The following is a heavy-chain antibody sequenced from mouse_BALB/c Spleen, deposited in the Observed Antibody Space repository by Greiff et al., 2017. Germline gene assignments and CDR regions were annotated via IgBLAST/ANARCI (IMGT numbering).Heavy chain of an antibody. CDR1: GFSLTSYG. D-gene: IGHD1-1*01. V-gene: IGHV2-9*02. J-gene: IGHJ3*01. CDR2: IWAGGST. Sequence: QVQLKQSGPGLVAPSQSLSITCTVSGFSLTSYGVHWVRQPPGKGLEWLGVIWAGGSTNYNSALMSRLSISKDNSKSQVFLKMNSLQTDDTAMYYCAGDNYGSSYRFAYWGQGTLVTVSA. CDR3: AGDNYGSSYRFAY.